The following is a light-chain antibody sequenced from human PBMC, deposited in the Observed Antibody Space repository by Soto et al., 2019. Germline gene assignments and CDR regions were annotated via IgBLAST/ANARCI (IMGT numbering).Light chain of an antibody. J-gene: IGLJ2*01. CDR2: DVS. CDR3: CSYAVSYTVGVV. CDR1: SSDVGGYNY. Sequence: QSALTQPRSVSGSPGQSVTISCTGTSSDVGGYNYVSWYQQHPGKAPKLMIYDVSKRPSGVPDRFSGSKSGNTASLTISGLQAEDEADYYCCSYAVSYTVGVVFGGGTKLTVL. V-gene: IGLV2-11*01.